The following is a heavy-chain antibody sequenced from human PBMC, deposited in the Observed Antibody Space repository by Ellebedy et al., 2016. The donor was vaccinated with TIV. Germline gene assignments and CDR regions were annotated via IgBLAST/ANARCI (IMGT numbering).Heavy chain of an antibody. D-gene: IGHD6-13*01. Sequence: GGSLRLXCAASGFTFSAYAMTWVRQAPGKGLEWVSGIGGLGGSSYYADSVKGRFTISRDNSKNTLYLQMNSLRTEDTAVYYCAKRHKGVSSTWIPDAFDIWGQGTLVTVSS. CDR2: IGGLGGSS. CDR3: AKRHKGVSSTWIPDAFDI. J-gene: IGHJ3*02. V-gene: IGHV3-23*01. CDR1: GFTFSAYA.